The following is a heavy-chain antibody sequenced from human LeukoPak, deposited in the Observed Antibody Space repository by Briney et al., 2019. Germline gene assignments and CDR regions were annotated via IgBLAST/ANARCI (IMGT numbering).Heavy chain of an antibody. CDR1: GYTFTGYY. CDR2: INPNSGGT. Sequence: EASVKVSCKASGYTFTGYYMHWVRQAPGQGLEWMGWINPNSGGTNYAQKFQGRVTMTRDTSISTAYMELSRLRSDDTAVYYCARAGGYCSGGSCYWFDPWGQGTLVTVSS. J-gene: IGHJ5*02. D-gene: IGHD2-15*01. V-gene: IGHV1-2*02. CDR3: ARAGGYCSGGSCYWFDP.